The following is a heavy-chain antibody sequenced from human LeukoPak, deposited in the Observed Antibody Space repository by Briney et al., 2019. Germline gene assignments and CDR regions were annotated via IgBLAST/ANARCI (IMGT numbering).Heavy chain of an antibody. J-gene: IGHJ4*02. CDR1: GYTFTGYY. D-gene: IGHD3-16*02. V-gene: IGHV1-2*02. CDR2: INPNSGGT. CDR3: ARNRIMITFGGVIVRKNFDY. Sequence: ASVKVSCKASGYTFTGYYMHWVRQAPGQGLEWMGWINPNSGGTNYAQKFQGRVTMTRDTSISTAYMELSRLRSDDTAVYYCARNRIMITFGGVIVRKNFDYWGQGTLVTVSS.